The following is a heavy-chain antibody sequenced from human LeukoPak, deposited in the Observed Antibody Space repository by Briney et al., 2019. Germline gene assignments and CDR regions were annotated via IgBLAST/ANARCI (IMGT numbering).Heavy chain of an antibody. CDR2: ILASGGTT. V-gene: IGHV3-23*01. J-gene: IGHJ4*02. CDR1: GFTFSNYD. CDR3: AKDATRYWDFDY. Sequence: GGSLRLSCASSGFTFSNYDMGWVRQAPGRGLEWVSSILASGGTTYYADSVKGRFTISRYNIKNTLYLQMNSLRGEDTAVYYCAKDATRYWDFDYWGQGTLVTVSS. D-gene: IGHD2-8*02.